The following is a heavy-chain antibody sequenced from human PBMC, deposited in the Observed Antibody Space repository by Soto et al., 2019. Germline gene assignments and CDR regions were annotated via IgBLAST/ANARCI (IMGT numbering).Heavy chain of an antibody. CDR3: ARGVDCCGGTCVLDY. CDR1: GFTFSNYN. Sequence: EVQLVESGGGLVKPGGSLRLSCAASGFTFSNYNMNWVRQAPGKGLEWVSYISSSSTYIYYADSVKGRFAISRDNAKNLWYLQMNSLRAEVTAVYYCARGVDCCGGTCVLDYWGQGTLVTVSS. D-gene: IGHD2-15*01. V-gene: IGHV3-21*01. CDR2: ISSSSTYI. J-gene: IGHJ4*02.